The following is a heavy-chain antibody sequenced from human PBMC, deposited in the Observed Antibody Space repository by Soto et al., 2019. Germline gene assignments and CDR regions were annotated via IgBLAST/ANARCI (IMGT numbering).Heavy chain of an antibody. CDR3: ARGLGVDGDYFYYYYMDV. V-gene: IGHV4-31*03. Sequence: SETLSLTCTVSGGSISSGGYYWSWIRQHPGKGLEWIGYIYYSGSTYYNPSLKSRVTISVGTSKNQFSLKLSSVTAADTALYYCARGLGVDGDYFYYYYMDVWGKGTTVTVSS. D-gene: IGHD4-17*01. CDR2: IYYSGST. J-gene: IGHJ6*03. CDR1: GGSISSGGYY.